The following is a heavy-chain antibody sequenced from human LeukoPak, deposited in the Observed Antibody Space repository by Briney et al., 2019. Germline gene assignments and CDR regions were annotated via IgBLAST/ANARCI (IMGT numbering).Heavy chain of an antibody. CDR3: AKDLGAGGNYDILTGYPIPFV. Sequence: PGGSLRLSCTASGFTFGDYAMSWVRQAPGKGLEWVSAISGSGGSTYYADSVKGRFTISRDNSKNTLYLQMNSLRAEDTAVYYCAKDLGAGGNYDILTGYPIPFVWGQGTLVTVSS. CDR2: ISGSGGST. D-gene: IGHD3-9*01. V-gene: IGHV3-23*01. CDR1: GFTFGDYA. J-gene: IGHJ4*02.